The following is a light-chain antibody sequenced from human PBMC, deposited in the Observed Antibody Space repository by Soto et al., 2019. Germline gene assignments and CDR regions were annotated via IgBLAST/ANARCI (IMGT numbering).Light chain of an antibody. V-gene: IGLV2-23*02. Sequence: QSALTQPASVSGSPGQSITIYCTGTSSDVGSYHLVSWYQQHPGKAPKLMIYEVSKRPSGVSNRFSGSKSGNTASLTISGLQAEDEADYFCCSYAGSWTYVFGTGTKLTVL. CDR1: SSDVGSYHL. CDR3: CSYAGSWTYV. J-gene: IGLJ1*01. CDR2: EVS.